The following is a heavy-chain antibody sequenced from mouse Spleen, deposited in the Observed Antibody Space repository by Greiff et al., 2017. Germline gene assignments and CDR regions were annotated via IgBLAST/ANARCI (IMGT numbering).Heavy chain of an antibody. CDR3: ARGDDYDEGYAMDY. CDR1: GFTFSSYG. Sequence: EVMLVESGGGLVKPGGSLKLSCAASGFTFSSYGMSWVRQTPEKRLEWVATISGGGSYTYYPDSVKGRFTISRDNAKNNLYLQMSSLRSEDTALYYCARGDDYDEGYAMDYWGQGTSVTVSS. D-gene: IGHD2-4*01. V-gene: IGHV5-9-2*01. J-gene: IGHJ4*01. CDR2: ISGGGSYT.